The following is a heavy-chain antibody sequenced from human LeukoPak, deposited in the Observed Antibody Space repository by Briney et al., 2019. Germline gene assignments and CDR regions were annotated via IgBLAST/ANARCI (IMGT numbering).Heavy chain of an antibody. CDR2: IKRDGSEK. J-gene: IGHJ4*02. CDR1: GFTFSSYW. Sequence: GGSLRLSCAASGFTFSSYWMSWVRQAPGKGLEWVANIKRDGSEKYYVDSVEGRFTISRDNAKNSLYLQMNSLRAEDTAVYYCARELAAGTPNTLDYWGQGTLVTVSS. CDR3: ARELAAGTPNTLDY. D-gene: IGHD6-19*01. V-gene: IGHV3-7*01.